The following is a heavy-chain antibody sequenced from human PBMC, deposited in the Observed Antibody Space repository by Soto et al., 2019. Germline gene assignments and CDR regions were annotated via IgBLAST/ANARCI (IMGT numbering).Heavy chain of an antibody. CDR3: ATGDSSDTGDH. J-gene: IGHJ4*02. CDR2: TTAILGTR. Sequence: QVQLVQSGAEVKKPGSSVKVSCKASGDTLSHYAVSWVRQVPGKGLEWMGGTTAILGTRDYAQKFQGRMTSTAHESTTTAYMELNSLTSDDTAVYCCATGDSSDTGDHWGQGTLVTVSS. D-gene: IGHD5-18*01. V-gene: IGHV1-69*01. CDR1: GDTLSHYA.